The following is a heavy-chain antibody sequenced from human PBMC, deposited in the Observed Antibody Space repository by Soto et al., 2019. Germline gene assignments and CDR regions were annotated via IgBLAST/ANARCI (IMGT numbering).Heavy chain of an antibody. J-gene: IGHJ6*02. CDR3: ARDIRYQLLLGGMDV. CDR1: GCSMSIGYYY. V-gene: IGHV4-30-4*01. CDR2: IYYSGST. D-gene: IGHD2-2*01. Sequence: SATMSLTSPVSGCSMSIGYYYWLWIRQPPGNGLEWIGYIYYSGSTYYNPSLKSRVTISVDTSKNQFSLKLSSVTAADTAVYYCARDIRYQLLLGGMDVWGQGTTVTVSS.